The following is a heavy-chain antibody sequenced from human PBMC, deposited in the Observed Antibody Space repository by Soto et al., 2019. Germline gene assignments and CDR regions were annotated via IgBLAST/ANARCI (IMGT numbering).Heavy chain of an antibody. CDR3: ARDRQFYHFWSGYENEGPDGLDV. J-gene: IGHJ6*02. V-gene: IGHV4-34*02. D-gene: IGHD3-3*02. CDR2: ITHSGGT. Sequence: QVQLQQWGAGLLKPSETLSLTCAVSGGSFSGYFWTWIRQAPGKGLEWIGEITHSGGTNYNSSLTSRVMISVDTSKKQFSLIPSAVTAADTAVYYCARDRQFYHFWSGYENEGPDGLDVWGQGTTVTVSS. CDR1: GGSFSGYF.